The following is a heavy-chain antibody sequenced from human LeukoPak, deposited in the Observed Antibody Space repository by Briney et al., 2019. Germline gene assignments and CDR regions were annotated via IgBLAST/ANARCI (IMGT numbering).Heavy chain of an antibody. D-gene: IGHD5/OR15-5a*01. CDR2: IGTSATST. CDR1: GFTFSSYA. J-gene: IGHJ4*02. V-gene: IGHV3-23*01. CDR3: VKGVSSPLYYFDY. Sequence: GGSLRLSCAASGFTFSSYAMSWVRQAPGKGLEWVSSIGTSATSTYYADSVKGRFTISRDNSKNTVFLQMNSLRADDTAIYYCVKGVSSPLYYFDYWGQGTLVTVSS.